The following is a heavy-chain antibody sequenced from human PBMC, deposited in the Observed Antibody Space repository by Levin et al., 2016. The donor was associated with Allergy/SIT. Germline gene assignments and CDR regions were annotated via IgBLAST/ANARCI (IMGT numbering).Heavy chain of an antibody. CDR1: GGSISSDNW. Sequence: SETLSLTCTVSGGSISSDNWWIWVRQPPGEGLEWIGEIYHSGSTNYNPSLKSRVTISVDTSKNQFSLKLSSVTAADTAVYYCAREGTGNSREDAFDIWGQGTMVTVSS. V-gene: IGHV4-4*02. J-gene: IGHJ3*02. CDR3: AREGTGNSREDAFDI. D-gene: IGHD1-1*01. CDR2: IYHSGST.